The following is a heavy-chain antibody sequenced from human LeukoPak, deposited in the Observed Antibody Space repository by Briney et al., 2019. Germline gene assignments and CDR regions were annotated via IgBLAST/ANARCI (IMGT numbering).Heavy chain of an antibody. CDR3: ARDSFSSSWWRGAFDI. Sequence: PSETLSLTCTVSGSSISSYYWSWIRQPAGKGLEWIGRIYTSGSTNYNPSLKSRVTMSVDTSKNQFSLKLSSVTAADTAVYYCARDSFSSSWWRGAFDIWGQGTMVTVSS. D-gene: IGHD6-13*01. CDR1: GSSISSYY. J-gene: IGHJ3*02. CDR2: IYTSGST. V-gene: IGHV4-4*07.